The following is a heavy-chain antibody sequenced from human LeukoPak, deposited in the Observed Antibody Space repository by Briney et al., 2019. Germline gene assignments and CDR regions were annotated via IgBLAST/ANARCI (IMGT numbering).Heavy chain of an antibody. D-gene: IGHD6-6*01. CDR3: ARTGGGGSIAARLHYMDV. J-gene: IGHJ6*03. V-gene: IGHV1-18*01. CDR2: ISAYNGNT. Sequence: ASVKVSCKASGYTFISYGISWVRQAPGQGLEWMGWISAYNGNTDYAQNLQGRVTMTTDTSTSTAYMELRSLRSDDTAVYYCARTGGGGSIAARLHYMDVWGKGTTVTVSS. CDR1: GYTFISYG.